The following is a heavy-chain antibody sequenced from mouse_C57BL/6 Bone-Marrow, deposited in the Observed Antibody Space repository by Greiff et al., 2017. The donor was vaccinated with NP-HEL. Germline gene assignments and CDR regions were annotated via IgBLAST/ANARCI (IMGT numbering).Heavy chain of an antibody. V-gene: IGHV1-81*01. J-gene: IGHJ2*01. CDR3: ARNYGSSYGYFDY. CDR1: GYTFTSYG. CDR2: IYPRSGNT. D-gene: IGHD1-1*01. Sequence: VQLQESGAELARPGASVKLSCKASGYTFTSYGISWVKQRTGQGLEWIGEIYPRSGNTYYNEKFKGKATLTADKSSSTAYMELRSLTSEDSAVYFCARNYGSSYGYFDYWGQGTTLTVSS.